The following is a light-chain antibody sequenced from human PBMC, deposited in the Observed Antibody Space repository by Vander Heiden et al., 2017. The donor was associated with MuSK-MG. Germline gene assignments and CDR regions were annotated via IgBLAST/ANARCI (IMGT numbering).Light chain of an antibody. CDR3: QQRDSTLGT. CDR1: QSISSY. V-gene: IGKV1-39*01. Sequence: DIQMTQSPSSLSASVGDRVTITCRASQSISSYLNWYQQKPGKAPKLLIYAASSLQSGVPSRFSGSGSGTDFTLTISRLQPEDFATYYCQQRDSTLGTFGQGTKVXIK. J-gene: IGKJ1*01. CDR2: AAS.